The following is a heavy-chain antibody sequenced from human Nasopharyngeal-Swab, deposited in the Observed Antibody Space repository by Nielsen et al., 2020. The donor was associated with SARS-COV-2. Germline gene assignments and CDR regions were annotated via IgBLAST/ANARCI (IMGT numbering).Heavy chain of an antibody. CDR2: IYSGGNT. J-gene: IGHJ3*02. CDR3: ARGATTMVRGVIGTNAFDI. CDR1: GFTVSSNY. D-gene: IGHD3-10*01. Sequence: GESLKISCAASGFTVSSNYMSWVRQAPGKRLEWVSVIYSGGNTNYADSVKGRFTISRDNSKNTLYLQMNSLRAEDTAVYYCARGATTMVRGVIGTNAFDIWGQGTMVTVSS. V-gene: IGHV3-53*01.